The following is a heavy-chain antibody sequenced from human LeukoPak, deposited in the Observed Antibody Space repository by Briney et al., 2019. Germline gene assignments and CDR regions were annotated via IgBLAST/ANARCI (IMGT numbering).Heavy chain of an antibody. J-gene: IGHJ4*02. D-gene: IGHD1-20*01. CDR3: ARRITGTTSDSFDY. Sequence: SETLSLTCTVSGGSISSSSYYWGWIRQPPGKGLEWIGSIYYSGSTYYNPSLKSRVTISVDTSKNQFSLKLSSVTAADTAVYYCARRITGTTSDSFDYWGQGTLVTVSS. CDR2: IYYSGST. CDR1: GGSISSSSYY. V-gene: IGHV4-39*07.